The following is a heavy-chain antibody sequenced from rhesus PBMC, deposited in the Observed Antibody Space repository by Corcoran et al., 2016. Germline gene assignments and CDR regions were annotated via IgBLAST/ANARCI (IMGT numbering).Heavy chain of an antibody. CDR2: IYGSSGST. J-gene: IGHJ4*01. V-gene: IGHV4S7*01. CDR1: GGSIRDSYY. Sequence: QVQLQESGPGLVTPAETLSLTCAVAGGSIRDSYYWNWTRQHPGKGLEWIGDIYGSSGSTYYNPSLKSRVTISKDTSKNQFSLKLSSVTAADTAVYYCASIFGLVIPFDYWGQGVLVTVSS. CDR3: ASIFGLVIPFDY. D-gene: IGHD3-3*01.